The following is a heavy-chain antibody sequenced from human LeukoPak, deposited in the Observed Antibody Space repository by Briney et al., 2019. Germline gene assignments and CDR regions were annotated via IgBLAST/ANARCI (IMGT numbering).Heavy chain of an antibody. J-gene: IGHJ4*02. Sequence: AGGSLRLSCAASGFTFSSYAMHWVRQAPGKGLEWVAVISYDGSNKYYADSVKGRFTISRDNSKNTLYLQMNSLRAEDTAVYYCAKAPPSVQYYYGSGSPPPGGQGTLVTVSS. CDR3: AKAPPSVQYYYGSGSPPP. V-gene: IGHV3-30*04. CDR1: GFTFSSYA. CDR2: ISYDGSNK. D-gene: IGHD3-10*01.